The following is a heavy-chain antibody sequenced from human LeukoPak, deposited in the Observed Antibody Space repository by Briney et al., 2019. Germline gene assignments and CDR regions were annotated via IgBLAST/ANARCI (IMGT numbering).Heavy chain of an antibody. Sequence: GGSLRLSCAAFGFPLSSYAMSWVRQAPGKGLEWVSATSSSDAGTYHADSVRGRFTISRDNSKNTLYLQMNSLRVEDAAVYYCARGAYGSGSYGDNWFDPWGQGTLVTVSS. CDR2: TSSSDAGT. D-gene: IGHD3-10*01. CDR1: GFPLSSYA. V-gene: IGHV3-23*01. CDR3: ARGAYGSGSYGDNWFDP. J-gene: IGHJ5*02.